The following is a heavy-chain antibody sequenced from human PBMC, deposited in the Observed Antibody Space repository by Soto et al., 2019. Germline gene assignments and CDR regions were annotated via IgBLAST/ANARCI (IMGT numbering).Heavy chain of an antibody. Sequence: EVQLLESGGGLVQPGGSLRLSCAASGFTFSSYAMSWVRQAPGKGLEWVSAISGSGGSTYYADSVKGRFTISRDNSKNPLYLQMNSLRAEDTAVYYCAKGPYALVRGRLYYYGMDVWGQGTTVTVSS. D-gene: IGHD3-10*01. CDR1: GFTFSSYA. CDR3: AKGPYALVRGRLYYYGMDV. V-gene: IGHV3-23*01. CDR2: ISGSGGST. J-gene: IGHJ6*02.